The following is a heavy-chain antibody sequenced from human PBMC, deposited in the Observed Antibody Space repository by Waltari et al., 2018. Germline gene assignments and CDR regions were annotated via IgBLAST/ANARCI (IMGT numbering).Heavy chain of an antibody. D-gene: IGHD5-12*01. CDR1: GGSISSGSYY. Sequence: QVQLQESGPGLVKPSQTLSLTCTVSGGSISSGSYYWSWIRQPAGKGLEWIGRIDTSGSTNYNPSLKSRVTISVDTSKNQFSLKLSSVTAADTAVYYCARAMTSGYDYYYYYYMDVWGKGTTVTVSS. V-gene: IGHV4-61*02. J-gene: IGHJ6*03. CDR3: ARAMTSGYDYYYYYYMDV. CDR2: IDTSGST.